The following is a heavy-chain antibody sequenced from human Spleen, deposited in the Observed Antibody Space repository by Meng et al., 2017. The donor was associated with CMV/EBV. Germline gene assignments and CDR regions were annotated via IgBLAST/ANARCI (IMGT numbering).Heavy chain of an antibody. CDR1: GFTFSSYV. CDR2: VSYDGTNK. V-gene: IGHV3-30-3*01. Sequence: GESLKISCAASGFTFSSYVMNWVRQAPGKGLEWVAVVSYDGTNKYYADSVKGRFTISRDNSKNTVYLQMNSLRTDDTAVYYCARGTPIKVRTHNWFDPWGRGTLVTVSS. D-gene: IGHD3-10*01. CDR3: ARGTPIKVRTHNWFDP. J-gene: IGHJ5*02.